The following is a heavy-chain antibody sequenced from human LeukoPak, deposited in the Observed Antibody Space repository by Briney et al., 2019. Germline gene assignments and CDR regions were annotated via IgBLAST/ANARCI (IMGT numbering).Heavy chain of an antibody. D-gene: IGHD3-10*01. CDR1: GFTFSSHG. V-gene: IGHV3-64*01. CDR3: ARVYGSGSYQSPYYYYYYMDV. Sequence: GGSLRLSCVASGFTFSSHGMNWVRQAPGKGLEYVSAISSNGGSTYYANSVKGRFTISRDNSKNTLYLQMGSLRAEDMAVYYCARVYGSGSYQSPYYYYYYMDVWGKGTTVTVSS. J-gene: IGHJ6*03. CDR2: ISSNGGST.